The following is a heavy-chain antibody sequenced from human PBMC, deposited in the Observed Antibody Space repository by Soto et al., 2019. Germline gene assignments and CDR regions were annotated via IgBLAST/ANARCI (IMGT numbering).Heavy chain of an antibody. J-gene: IGHJ6*02. CDR1: GFTFSSYS. CDR2: ISSSSSSTI. V-gene: IGHV3-48*01. Sequence: GGSLRLSCAAFGFTFSSYSMNWVRQAPGKGLEWVSYISSSSSSTIYYADSVKGRFTISRDNAKNSLYLQMNSLRAEDTAVYYCARRTIQLCPRMDVWGQGTTVTVSS. CDR3: ARRTIQLCPRMDV. D-gene: IGHD5-18*01.